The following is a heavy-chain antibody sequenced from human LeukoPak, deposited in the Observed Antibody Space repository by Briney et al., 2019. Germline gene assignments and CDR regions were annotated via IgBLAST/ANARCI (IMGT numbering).Heavy chain of an antibody. V-gene: IGHV1-2*02. D-gene: IGHD5-24*01. CDR1: GYTFTGYY. CDR2: INPNSGGT. Sequence: ASVKVSCKASGYTFTGYYMHWVRQAPGQGLEWMGWINPNSGGTNYAQKFQGRVTMTRDTSISTAYMELSRLRSDDTAVYYCARDRNQWRWLPEYYFDYWGQGTLVTVSS. CDR3: ARDRNQWRWLPEYYFDY. J-gene: IGHJ4*02.